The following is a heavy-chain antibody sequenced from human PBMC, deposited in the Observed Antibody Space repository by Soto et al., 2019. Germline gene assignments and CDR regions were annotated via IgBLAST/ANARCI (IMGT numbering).Heavy chain of an antibody. CDR2: ISGSGGST. CDR1: GFTFSGYA. D-gene: IGHD1-26*01. CDR3: AKGRRGIVGATFDY. V-gene: IGHV3-23*01. J-gene: IGHJ4*02. Sequence: EVQLLESGGGLEQPGGSLRLSCAASGFTFSGYAMSWVRQAPGKGLEWVSSISGSGGSTYYADYLKGRFTISRDNSKNTLYLQMNSLRAEDTAVYYCAKGRRGIVGATFDYWGQGTLVTVSS.